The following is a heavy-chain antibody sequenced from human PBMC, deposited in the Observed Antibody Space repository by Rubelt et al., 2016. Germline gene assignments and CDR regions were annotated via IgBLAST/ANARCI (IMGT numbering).Heavy chain of an antibody. J-gene: IGHJ4*02. CDR3: ARDLHYYGSGSFDY. V-gene: IGHV3-23*01. D-gene: IGHD3-10*01. CDR2: ISGSGLTT. Sequence: GKGLEWVSDISGSGLTTYYADSVKGRFTISRDNSKNTLYLQMNSLRVEDTAVYYCARDLHYYGSGSFDYWGQGTLVTVSS.